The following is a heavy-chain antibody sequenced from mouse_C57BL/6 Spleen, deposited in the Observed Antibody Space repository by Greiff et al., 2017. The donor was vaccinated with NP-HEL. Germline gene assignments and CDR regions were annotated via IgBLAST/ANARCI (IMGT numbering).Heavy chain of an antibody. CDR2: INPSSGYT. CDR1: GYTFTSYT. V-gene: IGHV1-4*01. CDR3: ARSGTDYAMDY. J-gene: IGHJ4*01. D-gene: IGHD4-1*01. Sequence: QVQLQQSGAELARPGASVKMSCKASGYTFTSYTMHRVKQRPGQGLEWIGYINPSSGYTKYNQKFKDKATLTADKSYSTAYMQLSSLTSEDSAVYYCARSGTDYAMDYWGQGTSVTVSS.